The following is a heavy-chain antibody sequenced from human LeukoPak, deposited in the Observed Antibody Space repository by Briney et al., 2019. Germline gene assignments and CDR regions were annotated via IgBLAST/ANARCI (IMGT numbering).Heavy chain of an antibody. CDR1: GGSISRGDYY. CDR3: ARGKSKLDY. J-gene: IGHJ4*02. V-gene: IGHV4-30-4*01. CDR2: IYYSGSN. Sequence: SETLSLTCTVSGGSISRGDYYWSWIRQPPGKGLEWIGYIYYSGSNDYHPSLKSRVTISVDTSKNQFSLKLSSVTAADTAVYYCARGKSKLDYWGQGTLVTVSS.